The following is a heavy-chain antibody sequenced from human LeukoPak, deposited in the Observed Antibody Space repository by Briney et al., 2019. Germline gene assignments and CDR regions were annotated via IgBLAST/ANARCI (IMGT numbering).Heavy chain of an antibody. Sequence: ASVKVSCKASGYTFTSYGISWGGRAPGQGLDGMGWFSPYNGNTNYAQKLQGRVTMTTDTSTSTAYMELRSLRSDDTAVYYCARDRGHGTIFGVVITSYYGMDVWGQGTTVTVSS. J-gene: IGHJ6*02. CDR3: ARDRGHGTIFGVVITSYYGMDV. CDR2: FSPYNGNT. V-gene: IGHV1-18*01. D-gene: IGHD3-3*01. CDR1: GYTFTSYG.